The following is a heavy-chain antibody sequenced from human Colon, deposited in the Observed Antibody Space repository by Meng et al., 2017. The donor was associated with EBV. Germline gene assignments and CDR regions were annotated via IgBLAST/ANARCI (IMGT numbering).Heavy chain of an antibody. CDR2: IDDSGST. CDR3: ARGKQDAWELLAY. Sequence: QVPLEESGPGLLKPSGTRSLTCGVSGVSISSNIRWTWVRQPPGKGLEWIGDIDDSGSTNYNPSLNSRISISLDKSKNHFSLKVNSVTAADTAVYYCARGKQDAWELLAYWGQGALVTVSS. CDR1: GVSISSNIR. D-gene: IGHD1-26*01. J-gene: IGHJ4*02. V-gene: IGHV4-4*02.